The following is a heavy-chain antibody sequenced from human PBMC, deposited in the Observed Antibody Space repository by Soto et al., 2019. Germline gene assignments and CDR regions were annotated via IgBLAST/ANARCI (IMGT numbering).Heavy chain of an antibody. V-gene: IGHV5-10-1*01. J-gene: IGHJ4*02. CDR1: GYSFTGYW. CDR2: IDPSDSHT. Sequence: GESLKISCKGSGYSFTGYWITWVRQKPGKGLEWMGGIDPSDSHTYYSPSFRGHVTISVTKSITTVFLQWSSLRASDTAMYYCARQIYDSDTGPIFQYYFDSWGQGHPVTVFS. D-gene: IGHD3-22*01. CDR3: ARQIYDSDTGPIFQYYFDS.